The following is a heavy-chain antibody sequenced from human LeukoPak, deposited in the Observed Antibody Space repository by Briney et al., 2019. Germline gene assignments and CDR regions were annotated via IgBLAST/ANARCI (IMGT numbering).Heavy chain of an antibody. CDR3: ARDRGGNAPHDY. J-gene: IGHJ4*02. CDR2: MWYDGTNE. D-gene: IGHD1-1*01. CDR1: GFTFSMYG. V-gene: IGHV3-33*01. Sequence: GGSLRLSCAASGFTFSMYGMPWVRQAPGKGPEWVAMMWYDGTNEKYADSVKGRFTISRDHSENRLYLQMKNLRPDDTGIYYCARDRGGNAPHDYWGQGTLVIVSS.